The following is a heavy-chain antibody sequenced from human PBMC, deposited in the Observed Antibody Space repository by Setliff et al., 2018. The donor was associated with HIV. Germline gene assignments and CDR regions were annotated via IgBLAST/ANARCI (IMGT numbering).Heavy chain of an antibody. CDR2: IIPIFGTA. CDR1: GGTFSSYA. Sequence: ASVKVSCKASGGTFSSYAISWVRQAPGQGLEWMGGIIPIFGTANYAQKFQGRVTITADKSTSTAYMELTSLRFEDTAMYYCVRGVQSPPHYSYYYMDVWGEGTMVTVSS. J-gene: IGHJ6*03. V-gene: IGHV1-69*06. CDR3: VRGVQSPPHYSYYYMDV. D-gene: IGHD3-3*01.